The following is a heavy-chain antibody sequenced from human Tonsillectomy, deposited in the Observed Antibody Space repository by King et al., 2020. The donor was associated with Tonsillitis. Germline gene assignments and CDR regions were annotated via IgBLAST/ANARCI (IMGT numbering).Heavy chain of an antibody. CDR3: AREGEKHYDTSGCDI. D-gene: IGHD3-16*01. CDR2: IIPMFGTT. J-gene: IGHJ3*02. CDR1: GGIFSNYA. Sequence: QLVQSGAEVKKPGSTVKVSCKASGGIFSNYAINWARQAPGQGLEWMGGIIPMFGTTNSAQKFQGRVTITADESTSTAYMELRSLRSEDTAVYYCAREGEKHYDTSGCDIWGQGTMVSVSA. V-gene: IGHV1-69*12.